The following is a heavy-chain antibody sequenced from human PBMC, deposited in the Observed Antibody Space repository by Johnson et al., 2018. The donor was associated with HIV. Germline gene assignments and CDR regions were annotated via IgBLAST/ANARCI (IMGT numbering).Heavy chain of an antibody. V-gene: IGHV3-30-3*01. J-gene: IGHJ3*02. CDR1: GFTFSSYA. CDR2: ISYDGSNK. D-gene: IGHD2-21*02. CDR3: ASCGGDCRDAFDI. Sequence: QVQLVESGGGVVQPGRSLRLSCAASGFTFSSYAMHWVRQAPGKGLEWVAVISYDGSNKYYADSVKGRFTISRDNSKNTLYLQMNSLRAEDTAVYYCASCGGDCRDAFDIWGRGTRVTVSS.